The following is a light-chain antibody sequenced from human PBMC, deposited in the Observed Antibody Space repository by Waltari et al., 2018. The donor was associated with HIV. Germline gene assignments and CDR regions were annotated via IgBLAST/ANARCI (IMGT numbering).Light chain of an antibody. V-gene: IGKV1-5*03. CDR1: ESLSSW. CDR3: QQYNSYPLT. J-gene: IGKJ4*01. CDR2: KAS. Sequence: DTQMTQSPDTLSASVGARVTIVCRANESLSSWLAWYQQRPGMHPKLLIYKASVLERGVSARFSGSGSGTNFALTISDLQADDVATYFCQQYNSYPLTFGGGTKVEI.